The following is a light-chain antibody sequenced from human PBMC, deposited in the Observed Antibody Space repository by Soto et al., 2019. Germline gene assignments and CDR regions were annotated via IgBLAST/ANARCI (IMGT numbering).Light chain of an antibody. CDR2: DAS. V-gene: IGKV3-11*01. CDR1: QSISRW. CDR3: QQRSNWPYT. Sequence: TQSPSTLSASVGDRVTITCRASQSISRWLAWYQQKPGQAPRLLIYDASNRASGIPARFSGRGSGTDFTLTISSLDPEDFAVYFCQQRSNWPYTFGQGTKLEIK. J-gene: IGKJ2*01.